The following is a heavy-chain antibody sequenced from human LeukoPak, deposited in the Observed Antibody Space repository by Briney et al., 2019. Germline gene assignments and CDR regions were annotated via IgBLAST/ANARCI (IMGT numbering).Heavy chain of an antibody. CDR3: ARAQTYGDSRLLLDY. CDR1: GFTVSSNY. D-gene: IGHD2-21*02. CDR2: INWNSGST. J-gene: IGHJ4*02. Sequence: PGGSLRLSCAASGFTVSSNYMSWVRQAPGKGLEWVSGINWNSGSTGYADSVEGRFTISRDNAKNSQYLQMSSLRVEDTALYYCARAQTYGDSRLLLDYWGQGTLVTVSS. V-gene: IGHV3-20*04.